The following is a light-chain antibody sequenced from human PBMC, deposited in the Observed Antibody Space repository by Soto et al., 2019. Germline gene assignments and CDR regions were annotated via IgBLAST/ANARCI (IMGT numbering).Light chain of an antibody. Sequence: IVMTQSPATLSVSPGERATLSCRASQSVSSNLAWYQQKPGQAPRLLIYGASTRATGSPARFGGSGSGTEFTLTISSLQSEDFAVYYCQQYNNWPPWTFGQGTKVEIK. CDR1: QSVSSN. CDR2: GAS. J-gene: IGKJ1*01. CDR3: QQYNNWPPWT. V-gene: IGKV3-15*01.